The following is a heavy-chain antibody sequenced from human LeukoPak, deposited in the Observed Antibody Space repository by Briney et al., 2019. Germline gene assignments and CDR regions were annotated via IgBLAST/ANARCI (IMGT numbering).Heavy chain of an antibody. Sequence: GGSLRLSCVASGFSFSTYEMNWVRQAPGKGLEWVAYISTSGSSVYYADSLKGRFAVSRDNAKSSLFLQVDSLTAADTAVYYCARVGREVTTGYFDDWGQGTLVAVSS. D-gene: IGHD2-21*02. CDR2: ISTSGSSV. V-gene: IGHV3-48*03. CDR1: GFSFSTYE. CDR3: ARVGREVTTGYFDD. J-gene: IGHJ4*02.